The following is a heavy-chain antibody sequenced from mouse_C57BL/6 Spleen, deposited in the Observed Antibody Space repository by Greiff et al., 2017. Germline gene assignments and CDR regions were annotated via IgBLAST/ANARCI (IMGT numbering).Heavy chain of an antibody. CDR3: ASWGYDGYSDY. J-gene: IGHJ2*01. V-gene: IGHV1-52*01. CDR2: IDPSDSET. Sequence: QVQLQQPGAELVRPGSSVKLSCKASGYTFTSYWMHWVKQRPIQGLEWIGNIDPSDSETHYNQKFKDKATLTVDKSSSTAYRQLSSLTSEDSAVYYCASWGYDGYSDYWGQGTTLTVSS. CDR1: GYTFTSYW. D-gene: IGHD2-3*01.